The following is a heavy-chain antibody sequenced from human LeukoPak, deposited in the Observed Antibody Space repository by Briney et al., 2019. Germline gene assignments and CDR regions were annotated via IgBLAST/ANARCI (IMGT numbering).Heavy chain of an antibody. V-gene: IGHV4-39*01. CDR2: IYYSGIT. D-gene: IGHD1-26*01. J-gene: IGHJ4*02. CDR1: GGSISSSSYY. Sequence: TSETLSLTCTVSGGSISSSSYYWGWIRQPPGKGLEWIGTIYYSGITYYNPSLKSRVTMSVDTSKNQFSLKLTSVTAADTAVYYCATNPSGTFSFDFWGQGTLVTVSS. CDR3: ATNPSGTFSFDF.